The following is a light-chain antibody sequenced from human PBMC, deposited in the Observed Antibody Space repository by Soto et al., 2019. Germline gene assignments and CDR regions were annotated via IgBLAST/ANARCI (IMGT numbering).Light chain of an antibody. CDR1: SSDVGGYNY. V-gene: IGLV2-14*01. Sequence: VLTQPASVSGSPGQSITISCTGSSSDVGGYNYVSWYQQHPGKAPQLMIYEVSNRPSGVSNRFSGSKSGNTASLTISGLQAEDEADYYCSSYTSSSSNFVFGSGTKVTVL. CDR2: EVS. J-gene: IGLJ1*01. CDR3: SSYTSSSSNFV.